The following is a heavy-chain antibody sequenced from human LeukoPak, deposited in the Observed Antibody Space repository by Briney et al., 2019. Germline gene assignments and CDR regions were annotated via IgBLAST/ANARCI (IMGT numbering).Heavy chain of an antibody. D-gene: IGHD6-6*01. V-gene: IGHV3-30-3*01. CDR1: GFTFSSYA. CDR2: ISYDGSNK. Sequence: PGGSLRLSCAASGFTFSSYAMHWVRQAPGKGLEWVAVISYDGSNKYYADSVKGRFTISRDNSKNTLYLQMNSLRAEDTAVYYWARVGDSSSLYSYYFDSWAKGTLSPSPQ. CDR3: ARVGDSSSLYSYYFDS. J-gene: IGHJ4*02.